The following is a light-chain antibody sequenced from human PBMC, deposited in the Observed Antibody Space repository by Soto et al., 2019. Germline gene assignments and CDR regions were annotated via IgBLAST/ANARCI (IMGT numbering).Light chain of an antibody. J-gene: IGKJ1*01. Sequence: DIQMTQSPSSLSASVGDRVTITCRASQSISSYLNWYQQKPGKAPKRLIYASSSLQSGVTSRFSGSGSGTDFTLNISILQPEDFATYYCQQSYSTPRMFGQGTKVEIK. CDR1: QSISSY. CDR3: QQSYSTPRM. V-gene: IGKV1-39*01. CDR2: ASS.